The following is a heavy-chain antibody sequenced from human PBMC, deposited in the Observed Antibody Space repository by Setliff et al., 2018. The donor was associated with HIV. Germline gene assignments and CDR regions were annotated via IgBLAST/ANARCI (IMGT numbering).Heavy chain of an antibody. D-gene: IGHD3-9*01. Sequence: SVKVSCKTSGYDFRRYAISWVRQAPGQGLEWMGGIIPILGIANYAQKFQGRVTITTDESTTTAYMELSSLRSEDTALYYCAGSILTGYYTFGADYWGQGTQVTVSS. V-gene: IGHV1-69*10. J-gene: IGHJ4*02. CDR3: AGSILTGYYTFGADY. CDR2: IIPILGIA. CDR1: GYDFRRYA.